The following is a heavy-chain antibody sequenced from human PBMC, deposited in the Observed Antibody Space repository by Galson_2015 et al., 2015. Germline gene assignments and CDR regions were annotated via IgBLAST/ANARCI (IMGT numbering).Heavy chain of an antibody. D-gene: IGHD6-6*01. CDR3: ARDLSGSSSSVWYFYYGMDV. CDR1: GFTVSSNY. CDR2: IYSGGSTTI. J-gene: IGHJ6*02. V-gene: IGHV3-53*01. Sequence: SLRLSCAASGFTVSSNYMSWVRQAPGKGLEWVSVIYSGGSTTIYYADSVKGRFTISRDNAKKSLFLQMNSLSAEDTAVYYCARDLSGSSSSVWYFYYGMDVWGQGTTVTVSS.